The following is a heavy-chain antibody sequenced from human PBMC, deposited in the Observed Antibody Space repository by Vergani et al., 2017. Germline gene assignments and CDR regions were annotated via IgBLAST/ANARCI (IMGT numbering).Heavy chain of an antibody. Sequence: QMQLQESGPGLVKPSQTLSLTCTVPGGPISSVGYYWSWIRQSPGKGLEWIGYIYSTGSTNYNPSLNSRVTMSVDTSKNQFSLKLRSVTAADTAVYFCARVMYRDEASTGYRLEGMDIWGQGTTVTISS. V-gene: IGHV4-61*08. CDR1: GGPISSVGYY. CDR2: IYSTGST. CDR3: ARVMYRDEASTGYRLEGMDI. J-gene: IGHJ6*02. D-gene: IGHD2-8*02.